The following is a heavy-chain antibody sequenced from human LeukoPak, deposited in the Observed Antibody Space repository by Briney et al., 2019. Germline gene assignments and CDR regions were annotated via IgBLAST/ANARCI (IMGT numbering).Heavy chain of an antibody. D-gene: IGHD3-10*01. CDR3: ARGRITMVRESIGYYYYYMDV. V-gene: IGHV4-39*07. Sequence: SETLSLTCTVSGGSISSSSYYWGWIRQPPGKGLEWIGSIYYSWSTYYNPSLKSRVTISVDTSKNQFSLKLSSVTAADTAVYYCARGRITMVRESIGYYYYYMDVWGKGTTVTISS. J-gene: IGHJ6*03. CDR1: GGSISSSSYY. CDR2: IYYSWST.